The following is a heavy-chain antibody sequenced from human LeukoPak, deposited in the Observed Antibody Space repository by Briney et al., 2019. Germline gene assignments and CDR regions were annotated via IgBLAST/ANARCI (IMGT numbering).Heavy chain of an antibody. CDR1: GGTFSSYA. D-gene: IGHD3-3*01. V-gene: IGHV1-69*05. J-gene: IGHJ4*02. CDR3: ARGQIFGVVPFDY. CDR2: IIPIFGTA. Sequence: SVKVSCKASGGTFSSYAISWVRQAPGQGLEWMGGIIPIFGTANYAQKFQGRVTITTDESTSTAYMGLSSLRSEDTAVYYCARGQIFGVVPFDYWGQGTLVTVSS.